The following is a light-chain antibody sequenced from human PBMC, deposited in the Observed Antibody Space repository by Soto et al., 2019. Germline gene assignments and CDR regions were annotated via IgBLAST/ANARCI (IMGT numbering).Light chain of an antibody. V-gene: IGKV1-39*01. CDR1: QTISFF. CDR3: QQSYITPLT. Sequence: DIQMTQSPSSLSASVGDRVTIACRASQTISFFLNWYQEKPGKAPKLLIYAASSLQSAVPSRFSGSASRTDFTLTITSLQPEEFATYYCQQSYITPLTCGGGTKVEIK. J-gene: IGKJ4*01. CDR2: AAS.